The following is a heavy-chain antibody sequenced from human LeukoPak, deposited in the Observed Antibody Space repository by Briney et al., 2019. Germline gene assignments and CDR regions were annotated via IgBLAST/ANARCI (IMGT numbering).Heavy chain of an antibody. Sequence: PGGSLRLSCAASGFTFSSYGMHWVRQAPGKGLEWVAFIRYDGSNKYYADSVKGRFTISRDNSKNTLYLQMNSLRAEDTAVYYCAKDLSSLIRLQGFDYWGQGTLVTVSS. D-gene: IGHD2-15*01. CDR3: AKDLSSLIRLQGFDY. J-gene: IGHJ4*02. V-gene: IGHV3-30*02. CDR1: GFTFSSYG. CDR2: IRYDGSNK.